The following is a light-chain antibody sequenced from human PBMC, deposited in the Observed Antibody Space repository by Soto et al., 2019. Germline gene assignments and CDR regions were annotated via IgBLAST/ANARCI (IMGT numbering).Light chain of an antibody. J-gene: IGKJ1*01. CDR2: KAS. CDR3: KHYNTYPWT. V-gene: IGKV1-5*03. CDR1: QSISAW. Sequence: DIQMTQSPSTLSASVGDRVSINCRASQSISAWLAWYQQKPGKAPRLLIYKASHLESGVPSRFSGSGSGTEFTLTISSLQPGDFATYYCKHYNTYPWTFGQGTKVDIK.